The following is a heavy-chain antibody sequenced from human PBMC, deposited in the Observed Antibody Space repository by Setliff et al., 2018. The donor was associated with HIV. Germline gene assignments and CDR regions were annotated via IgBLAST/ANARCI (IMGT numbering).Heavy chain of an antibody. CDR1: DGSFSSDY. Sequence: PSETLSLTCTVSDGSFSSDYWTWIRQTPGKGLEWIGYIYYSGSTKYNPSLTSRVTVSVDTSKNQLSLRLSSVTAADTAVYYCARHAALIKRYYYYYLDVWGKGTTVTVSS. CDR2: IYYSGST. CDR3: ARHAALIKRYYYYYLDV. V-gene: IGHV4-59*08. J-gene: IGHJ6*03. D-gene: IGHD5-18*01.